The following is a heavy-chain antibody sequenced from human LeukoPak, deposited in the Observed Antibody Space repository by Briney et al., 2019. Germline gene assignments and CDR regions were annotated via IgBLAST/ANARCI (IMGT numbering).Heavy chain of an antibody. J-gene: IGHJ6*04. CDR1: GFTFSSYG. D-gene: IGHD6-13*01. Sequence: GGSLRLSCAASGFTFSSYGMHWVRQALGKGLEWVAVIWYDGSNKYYADSVKGRFTISRDNSKNTLHLQMNSLRAEDTAVYYCARQAAAGTEGYYYYGMDVWGKGTTVTVSS. V-gene: IGHV3-33*01. CDR3: ARQAAAGTEGYYYYGMDV. CDR2: IWYDGSNK.